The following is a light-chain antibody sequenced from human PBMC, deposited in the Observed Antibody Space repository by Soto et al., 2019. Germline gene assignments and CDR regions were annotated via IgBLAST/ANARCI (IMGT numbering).Light chain of an antibody. V-gene: IGKV1-39*01. CDR2: GAS. CDR1: QSIGKH. Sequence: DIQMTQSPSVLSASLGDSVTITCRASQSIGKHLNWYQQKPGKAPKFLIYGASTLQSGVPSRFTGSGSGTDFALTVNSLQAEDFATYYCQQGYSSPATFGQGTRLEI. J-gene: IGKJ5*01. CDR3: QQGYSSPAT.